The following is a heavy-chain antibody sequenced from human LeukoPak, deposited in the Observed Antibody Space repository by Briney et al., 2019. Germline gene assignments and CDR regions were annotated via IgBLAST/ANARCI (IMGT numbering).Heavy chain of an antibody. V-gene: IGHV4-34*01. CDR2: INHSGST. Sequence: PSETLSLTCAVYGGSFSGYYWSWIRQPPGKGLEWIGEINHSGSTNYNPSLKSRVTISVDTSKNQFSLKLSSVTAADTAVYYCARLLIAVAGSAEDYWGQGTLVTVSS. CDR1: GGSFSGYY. J-gene: IGHJ4*02. D-gene: IGHD6-19*01. CDR3: ARLLIAVAGSAEDY.